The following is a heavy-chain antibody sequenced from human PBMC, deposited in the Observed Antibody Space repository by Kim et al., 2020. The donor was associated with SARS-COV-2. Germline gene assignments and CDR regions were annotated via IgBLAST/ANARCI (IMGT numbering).Heavy chain of an antibody. D-gene: IGHD6-13*01. V-gene: IGHV3-23*01. CDR1: GFTFSSYA. CDR3: AKYVHSGSSWYWFDP. J-gene: IGHJ5*02. Sequence: GGSLRLSCAASGFTFSSYAMSWVRQAPGKGLEWVSGMSGSDGRTYYADSVKGRFTISRDNSKNTLYLQMNSLRAEDTAVYYCAKYVHSGSSWYWFDPWGQGTLVTVSS. CDR2: MSGSDGRT.